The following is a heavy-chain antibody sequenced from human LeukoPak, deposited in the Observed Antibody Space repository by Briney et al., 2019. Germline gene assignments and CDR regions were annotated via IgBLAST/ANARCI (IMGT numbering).Heavy chain of an antibody. D-gene: IGHD2-2*01. CDR1: GFTFSSYA. CDR2: ISGSGGST. J-gene: IGHJ4*02. CDR3: AKDVPGYCSSTSCFDY. V-gene: IGHV3-23*01. Sequence: GGSLRLSCAASGFTFSSYAMSWVRQAPGKGLEWVSAISGSGGSTYYADSVKGRFTISRDNSKNTLYLQMNSLRAEDTAVYYCAKDVPGYCSSTSCFDYWGQGTLVTVSS.